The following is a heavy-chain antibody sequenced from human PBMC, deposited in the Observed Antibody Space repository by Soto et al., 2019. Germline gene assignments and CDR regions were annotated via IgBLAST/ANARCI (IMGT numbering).Heavy chain of an antibody. V-gene: IGHV1-69*08. CDR3: ARDRVATIQRWSNYYYYMDV. J-gene: IGHJ6*03. CDR1: GGTFSSYT. Sequence: QVQLVQSGAEVKKPGSSVKVSCKASGGTFSSYTISWVRQAPGQGLEWMGRIIPILGIANYAQKFQGRVTITADKSTSTAYMELSSLRAEDTAVYYCARDRVATIQRWSNYYYYMDVWGKGTTVTVSS. CDR2: IIPILGIA. D-gene: IGHD5-12*01.